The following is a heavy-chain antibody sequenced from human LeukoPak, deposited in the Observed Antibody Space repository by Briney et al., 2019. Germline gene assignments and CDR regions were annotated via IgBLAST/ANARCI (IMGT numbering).Heavy chain of an antibody. D-gene: IGHD1-26*01. Sequence: GGSLRLSCAASGFTFSSYSMNWVRQAPGKGLEWVSYISSSSSTIYYADSVKGRFTISRDNAKNSLYLQMNSLRAEDTAVYYCARETNSGSYYFDYWGQGTLVTVSS. CDR1: GFTFSSYS. J-gene: IGHJ4*02. CDR2: ISSSSSTI. CDR3: ARETNSGSYYFDY. V-gene: IGHV3-48*01.